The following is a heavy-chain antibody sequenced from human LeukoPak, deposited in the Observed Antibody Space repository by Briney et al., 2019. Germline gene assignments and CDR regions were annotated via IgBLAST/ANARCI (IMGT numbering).Heavy chain of an antibody. J-gene: IGHJ4*02. Sequence: SETLSLTCTVSGGSISSSSYYWGWIRQPPGKGLEWIGSIYYSGSTYYNPSLKSRVTISVDTSKNQFSLKLSSVTAADTAVYYCARGRGYDVRYFDYWGQGTLVTVSS. CDR3: ARGRGYDVRYFDY. CDR2: IYYSGST. D-gene: IGHD5-12*01. V-gene: IGHV4-39*07. CDR1: GGSISSSSYY.